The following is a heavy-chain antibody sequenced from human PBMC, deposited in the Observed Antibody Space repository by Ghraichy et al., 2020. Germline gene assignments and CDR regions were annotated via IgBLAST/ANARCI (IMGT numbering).Heavy chain of an antibody. V-gene: IGHV1-46*01. Sequence: ASVKVSCKASGYTFTSYYMHWVRQAPGQGLEWMGIINPSGGSTSYAQKFQGRVTMTRDTSTSTVYMELSSLRSEDTAVYYCARSDFWVVRGVNFDYWGQGTLVTVSS. CDR3: ARSDFWVVRGVNFDY. CDR1: GYTFTSYY. J-gene: IGHJ4*02. D-gene: IGHD3-10*01. CDR2: INPSGGST.